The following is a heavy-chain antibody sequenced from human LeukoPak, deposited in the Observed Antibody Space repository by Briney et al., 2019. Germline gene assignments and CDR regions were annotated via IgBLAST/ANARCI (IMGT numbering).Heavy chain of an antibody. CDR3: AKNGQSGFSFDP. Sequence: KASETLSLTCAVYGGSLNGHYWSWIRQPPGKGLEWIGEGSESGGTKFNPSLKSRVTISADTSKNQFSLKVKSVTAADTAVYYCAKNGQSGFSFDPWGPGTLVTVSS. J-gene: IGHJ5*02. V-gene: IGHV4-34*01. CDR1: GGSLNGHY. CDR2: GSESGGT. D-gene: IGHD3-3*01.